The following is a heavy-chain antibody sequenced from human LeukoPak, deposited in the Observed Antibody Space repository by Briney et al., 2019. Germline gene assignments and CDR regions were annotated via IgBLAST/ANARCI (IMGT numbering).Heavy chain of an antibody. V-gene: IGHV4-59*01. CDR2: IYESGDT. J-gene: IGHJ5*02. CDR1: GGSIGTYY. CDR3: ARDPDNWFDP. Sequence: SETLSLTCTVSGGSIGTYYWNWIRQPPGKGLEWIGYIYESGDTTYNPSLKSRVTTSVDTSKKQFSLKLSSVTAADTAVYFCARDPDNWFDPWGQGTLVTVSS.